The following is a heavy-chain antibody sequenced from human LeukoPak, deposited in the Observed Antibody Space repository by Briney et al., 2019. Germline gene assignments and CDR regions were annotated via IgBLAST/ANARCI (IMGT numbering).Heavy chain of an antibody. CDR1: GFTFSDSH. J-gene: IGHJ4*02. CDR3: AREKPFYDSSGYYYPIAFDY. CDR2: ISSIVSTI. D-gene: IGHD3-22*01. V-gene: IGHV3-11*01. Sequence: GGSLRLSCAASGFTFSDSHMSWIRHSPGKGLEWVSYISSIVSTIYYADSVKGRFTIARDNAKNSLYLQMNSLRAEHTALYYCAREKPFYDSSGYYYPIAFDYWGKGTLVTVSS.